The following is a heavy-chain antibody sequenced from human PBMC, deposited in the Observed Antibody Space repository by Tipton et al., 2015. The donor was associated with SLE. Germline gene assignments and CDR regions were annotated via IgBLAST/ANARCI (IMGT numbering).Heavy chain of an antibody. D-gene: IGHD2/OR15-2a*01. V-gene: IGHV4-31*11. CDR2: IYYSGKT. CDR1: GGSMNNYY. J-gene: IGHJ2*01. Sequence: TLSLTCAVSGGSMNNYYWTWIRQHPGKGLEWLGYIYYSGKTFYNPSLKSRLTISMDTSKNQFSLKLTSVTAADTAVYFCARDRCINSTCRWFFDPWGRGTLVTVSS. CDR3: ARDRCINSTCRWFFDP.